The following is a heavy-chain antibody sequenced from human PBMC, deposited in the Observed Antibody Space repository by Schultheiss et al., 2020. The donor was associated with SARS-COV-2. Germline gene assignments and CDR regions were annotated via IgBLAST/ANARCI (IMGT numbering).Heavy chain of an antibody. J-gene: IGHJ3*02. CDR2: IYYSGST. D-gene: IGHD2-2*01. V-gene: IGHV4-31*03. CDR3: ARDARMANTAAMVKNDVLDI. Sequence: SETLSLTCTVSGGSISSGDYYWSWIRQPPGKGLEWMGYIYYSGSTYYNPSLKSRVTISVDTSKNQFSLKLSSVTAAATAVYYCARDARMANTAAMVKNDVLDIWGQGTRVTVSS. CDR1: GGSISSGDYY.